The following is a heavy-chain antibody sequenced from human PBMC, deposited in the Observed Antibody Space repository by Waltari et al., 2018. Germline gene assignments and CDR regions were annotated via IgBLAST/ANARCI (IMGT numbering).Heavy chain of an antibody. V-gene: IGHV3-66*02. D-gene: IGHD3-3*01. Sequence: EVQLVESGGGLVQPGGSLRLSCAASGFTVSSNYMSWVRQAPGKGLEWVSVIYSGGSTYYAESVKGRCTISRDNSKNTLDLQMNSLRAEDTAVYYCARPLTDYDCWSGYDYGMDVWGQGTTVTVSS. CDR3: ARPLTDYDCWSGYDYGMDV. CDR2: IYSGGST. J-gene: IGHJ6*02. CDR1: GFTVSSNY.